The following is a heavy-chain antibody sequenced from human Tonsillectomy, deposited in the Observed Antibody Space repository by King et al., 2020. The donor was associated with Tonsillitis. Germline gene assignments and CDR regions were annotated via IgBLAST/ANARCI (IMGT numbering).Heavy chain of an antibody. CDR3: VKELNTYGVESGDY. V-gene: IGHV3-64D*06. J-gene: IGHJ4*02. D-gene: IGHD5-18*01. CDR2: ISSNGGTT. CDR1: GFIFSKYA. Sequence: VQLVESGGGLVQPGGSLRLSCSASGFIFSKYAMHWVRQSPGKGLEYVSTISSNGGTTYYAVPVKGRFTISRDNSKNTLYLQMNSLRAEDTAVYYCVKELNTYGVESGDYWGQGTLVTVSS.